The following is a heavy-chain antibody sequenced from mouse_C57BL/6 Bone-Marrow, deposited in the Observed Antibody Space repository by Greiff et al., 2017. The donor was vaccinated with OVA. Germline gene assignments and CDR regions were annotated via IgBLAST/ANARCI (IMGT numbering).Heavy chain of an antibody. J-gene: IGHJ3*01. V-gene: IGHV6-6*01. CDR3: TVDYDGFAY. CDR1: GFTFSDAW. D-gene: IGHD2-4*01. CDR2: IRNKANNHAT. Sequence: EVKLVESGGGLVQPGGSMKLSCAASGFTFSDAWMGWVRQSPEKGLEWVAEIRNKANNHATYYAESVKGRFTISRDDSKSSVYLQMNSLRAEDTGIYYCTVDYDGFAYWGQGTLVTVSA.